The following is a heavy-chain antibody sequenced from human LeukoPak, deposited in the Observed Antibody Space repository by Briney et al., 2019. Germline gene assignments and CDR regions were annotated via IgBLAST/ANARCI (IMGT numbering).Heavy chain of an antibody. V-gene: IGHV3-74*01. CDR3: TREGGYDCSSTSCYPDY. Sequence: GGSLRLSCAVSGFTFRSYWMHWVRQAPGKGLVWVSRINSDGSSTSYADSMKGRFTISRDNAKNTLYLQMNSLRAEDTAVYYCTREGGYDCSSTSCYPDYWGQGTLVTVSS. J-gene: IGHJ4*02. D-gene: IGHD2-2*01. CDR1: GFTFRSYW. CDR2: INSDGSST.